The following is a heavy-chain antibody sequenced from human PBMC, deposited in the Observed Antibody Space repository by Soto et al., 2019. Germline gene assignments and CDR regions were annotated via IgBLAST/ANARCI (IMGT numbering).Heavy chain of an antibody. Sequence: EVQLVESGGGLVKPGGSLRLSCAASGFTCSSYSMNWVRQAPGKGLEWVSSISSSSSYIYYADSVKGRFTISRDNAKNSLYLQMNSLRAEDKAVYYCARDGPYYFDYWGQGTLVTVSS. CDR3: ARDGPYYFDY. V-gene: IGHV3-21*01. CDR2: ISSSSSYI. J-gene: IGHJ4*02. CDR1: GFTCSSYS.